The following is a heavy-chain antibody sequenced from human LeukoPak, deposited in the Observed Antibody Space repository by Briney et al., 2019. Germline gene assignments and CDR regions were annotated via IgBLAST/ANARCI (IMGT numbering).Heavy chain of an antibody. CDR1: GFTVSSNF. J-gene: IGHJ4*02. V-gene: IGHV3-66*01. D-gene: IGHD3-22*01. CDR3: VKDRDYYDSSGYYDFDY. Sequence: PGGSLRLSCAASGFTVSSNFMTWVRQAPGKGLEWVSLIYSGGSTYYADSVKGRFTISRDNSKNTLYLQMSSLRAEDTAVYYCVKDRDYYDSSGYYDFDYWGQGTLVTVSS. CDR2: IYSGGST.